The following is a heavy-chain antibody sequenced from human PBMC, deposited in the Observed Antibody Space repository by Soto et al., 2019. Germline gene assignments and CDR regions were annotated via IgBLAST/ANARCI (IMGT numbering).Heavy chain of an antibody. Sequence: PVGSLRLSCAASGFTFSSYSMNWVRQAPGKGLEWVSSISSSSSYIYYADSVKGRFTISRDNAKNSLYLQMNSLRAEDTAVYYCARDLIAAYDYWGQGTLVTVSS. V-gene: IGHV3-21*01. D-gene: IGHD6-13*01. J-gene: IGHJ4*02. CDR2: ISSSSSYI. CDR1: GFTFSSYS. CDR3: ARDLIAAYDY.